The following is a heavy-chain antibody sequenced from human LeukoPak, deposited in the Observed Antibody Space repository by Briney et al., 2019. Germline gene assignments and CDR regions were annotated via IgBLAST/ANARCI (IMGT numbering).Heavy chain of an antibody. D-gene: IGHD3-22*01. J-gene: IGHJ4*02. CDR2: IRSKANSYAT. Sequence: PGGSLRLSCAASGFTFSGSAMHWVRQASGKGLEWVGRIRSKANSYATAYAASVKGRFTISRDDSKNTACLQMNSLKTEDTAVYYCTRHVIYYYDSSGEFDYWGQGTLVTVSS. CDR3: TRHVIYYYDSSGEFDY. V-gene: IGHV3-73*01. CDR1: GFTFSGSA.